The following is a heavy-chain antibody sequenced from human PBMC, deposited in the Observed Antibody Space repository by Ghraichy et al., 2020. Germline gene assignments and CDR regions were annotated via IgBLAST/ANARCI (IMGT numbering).Heavy chain of an antibody. CDR2: ISSSGSTI. D-gene: IGHD3-22*01. CDR3: ARNIYYDSSGYLLFDY. J-gene: IGHJ4*02. CDR1: GFTFSSYE. Sequence: GGSLRLSCAASGFTFSSYEMNWVRQAPGKGLEWVSYISSSGSTIYYADSVKGRFTISRDNAKNSLYLQMNSLRAEDTAVYYCARNIYYDSSGYLLFDYWGQGTLVTVSS. V-gene: IGHV3-48*03.